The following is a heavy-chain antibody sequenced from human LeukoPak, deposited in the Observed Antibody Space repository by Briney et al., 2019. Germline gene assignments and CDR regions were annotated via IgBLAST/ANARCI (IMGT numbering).Heavy chain of an antibody. D-gene: IGHD4-17*01. CDR3: ARASRDRLPTVTTLDY. CDR1: GGTFSSYA. J-gene: IGHJ4*02. CDR2: IIPIFGTA. V-gene: IGHV1-69*13. Sequence: GASVKASCKASGGTFSSYAISWVRQAPGQGLEWMGGIIPIFGTANYAQKFQGRVTITADESTSTAYMELSSLRSEDTAVYYCARASRDRLPTVTTLDYWGQGTLVTVSS.